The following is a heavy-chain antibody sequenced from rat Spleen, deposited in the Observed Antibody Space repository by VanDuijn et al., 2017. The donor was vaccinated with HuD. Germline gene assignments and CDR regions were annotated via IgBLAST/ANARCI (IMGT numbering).Heavy chain of an antibody. J-gene: IGHJ4*01. CDR1: GFTFSDYY. D-gene: IGHD1-7*01. CDR2: ISYDGSST. Sequence: EVQLVESDGGLVQPGRSLKLSCAASGFTFSDYYMAWVRQAPTKGLEWVATISYDGSSTYYRDSVKGRFTISRDNAKSTLYLQMDSLRSEDTATYYCARPRYYGSPSMDAWGQGASVTVSS. V-gene: IGHV5-29*01. CDR3: ARPRYYGSPSMDA.